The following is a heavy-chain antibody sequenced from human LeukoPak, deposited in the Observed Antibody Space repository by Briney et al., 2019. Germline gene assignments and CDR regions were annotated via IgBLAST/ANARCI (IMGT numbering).Heavy chain of an antibody. CDR3: ARLLGYCSSTSCYDAFDI. CDR1: GGSISSYY. Sequence: PSETLSLTCTVSGGSISSYYWSWIRQPAGKGLEWIGRIYTSGSTNYNPSLKSRVTMSVDTSKNQFSLKLSSVTAVDTAVYYCARLLGYCSSTSCYDAFDIWGQGTMVTVSS. CDR2: IYTSGST. D-gene: IGHD2-2*01. V-gene: IGHV4-4*07. J-gene: IGHJ3*02.